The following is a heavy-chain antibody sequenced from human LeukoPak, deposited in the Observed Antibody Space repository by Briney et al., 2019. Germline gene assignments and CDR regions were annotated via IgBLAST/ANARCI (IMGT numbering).Heavy chain of an antibody. CDR3: ARDMDQLPDEN. Sequence: GGSLRLSCVASRFRFSAYSMNWVRQAPGKGLEWVSIINDFSTDIHYADSVKGRFTISRDNAKNSLYLQMSSLRVEDTAVYYCARDMDQLPDENWGRGTLVTVSS. CDR2: INDFSTDI. D-gene: IGHD1-1*01. V-gene: IGHV3-21*01. CDR1: RFRFSAYS. J-gene: IGHJ4*02.